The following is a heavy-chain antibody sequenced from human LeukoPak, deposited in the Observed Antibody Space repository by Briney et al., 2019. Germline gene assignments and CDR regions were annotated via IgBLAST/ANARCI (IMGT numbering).Heavy chain of an antibody. Sequence: SETLSLTCIVSGGSISSYYWNSIRQPPGKGLEWIGYIYYSGATNYNPSLKSRVTISVDTSKNQFSLILSSVTAADTAVYYCLRGFYDSRVYSEPFDYWGQGTLVTVSS. CDR1: GGSISSYY. CDR3: LRGFYDSRVYSEPFDY. D-gene: IGHD3-22*01. J-gene: IGHJ4*02. V-gene: IGHV4-59*01. CDR2: IYYSGAT.